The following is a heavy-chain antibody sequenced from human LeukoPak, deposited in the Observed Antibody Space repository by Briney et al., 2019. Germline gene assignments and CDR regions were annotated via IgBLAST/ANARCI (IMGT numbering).Heavy chain of an antibody. V-gene: IGHV4-4*07. D-gene: IGHD2-15*01. CDR2: IYTRGST. CDR1: GGSINNYY. Sequence: SETLSLTCTVSGGSINNYYWSWIRQPAGKGLEWIGRIYTRGSTNHNPSLKSRVTMSVDTSKNQFSLKLSSVTAADTAVYYCARGRYCSADICSGGDAYDIWGQGTMVSVSS. J-gene: IGHJ3*02. CDR3: ARGRYCSADICSGGDAYDI.